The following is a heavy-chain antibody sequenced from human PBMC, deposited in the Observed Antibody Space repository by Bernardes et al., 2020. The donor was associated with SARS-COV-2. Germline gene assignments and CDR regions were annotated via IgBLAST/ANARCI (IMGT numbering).Heavy chain of an antibody. CDR3: ARADCSSTTCYPGGDY. CDR1: GGSISSYY. D-gene: IGHD2-2*01. Sequence: SETLSLTCTVSGGSISSYYWSWIRQPPGKGLEWIGYIYYSGSTNYSPSLKSRVTISVDTSKNQFSLKLSSVTAADTAVYYCARADCSSTTCYPGGDYWGQGTLVTVSS. CDR2: IYYSGST. V-gene: IGHV4-59*01. J-gene: IGHJ4*02.